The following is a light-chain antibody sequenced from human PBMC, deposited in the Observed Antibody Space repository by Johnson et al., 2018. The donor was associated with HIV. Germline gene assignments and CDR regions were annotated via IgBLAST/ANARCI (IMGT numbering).Light chain of an antibody. CDR1: SSNIGNNY. CDR2: ENN. Sequence: QSMLTQPPSVSAAPGQKVTISCSGSSSNIGNNYVSWYQQLPGTAPKLLIYENNKRPSGIPDRFSGSKSCTSATMGITGLQTGDEADYYCGTWDTSLRAVFGTGTKVTVL. V-gene: IGLV1-51*02. J-gene: IGLJ1*01. CDR3: GTWDTSLRAV.